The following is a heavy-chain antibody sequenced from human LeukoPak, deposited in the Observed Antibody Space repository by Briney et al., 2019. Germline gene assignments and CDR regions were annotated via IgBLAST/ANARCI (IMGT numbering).Heavy chain of an antibody. CDR1: GYTFTSHG. CDR2: ISAYSGDT. J-gene: IGHJ6*02. D-gene: IGHD6-19*01. CDR3: ARDTVAGTGRYYYYGMDV. V-gene: IGHV1-18*01. Sequence: GASVKVSCKASGYTFTSHGISWVRQAPGQGLEWMGWISAYSGDTNYAQKLQGRVTMTTETSASIAYMELRSLRSDDTAVYYCARDTVAGTGRYYYYGMDVWGQGTTVTVSS.